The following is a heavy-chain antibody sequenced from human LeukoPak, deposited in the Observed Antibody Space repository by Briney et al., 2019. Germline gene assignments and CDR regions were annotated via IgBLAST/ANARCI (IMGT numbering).Heavy chain of an antibody. Sequence: SVKVSCKASGDTFSSYAISWVRQAPGQGLEWMGGIIPIFCTANYARKFQGRVTITADKSTSTAYMELSRLISDDTAVYYCARAGGRSWFDPWGQGTLVTVSS. CDR3: ARAGGRSWFDP. CDR2: IIPIFCTA. J-gene: IGHJ5*02. V-gene: IGHV1-69*06. CDR1: GDTFSSYA.